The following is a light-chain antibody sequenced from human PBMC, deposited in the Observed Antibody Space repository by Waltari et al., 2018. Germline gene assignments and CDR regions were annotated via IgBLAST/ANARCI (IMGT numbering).Light chain of an antibody. CDR1: SSDFGVYTY. V-gene: IGLV2-8*01. J-gene: IGLJ3*02. CDR2: EVN. Sequence: QSALTQPPSASGSPGQSVTIPCTGTSSDFGVYTYVSWYQHHPGKAPKLMIYEVNKRPSGVPDRFSGSKSANTASLTVSGLQAEDEADYYCSSYAGTNNVVFGGGTKLTVL. CDR3: SSYAGTNNVV.